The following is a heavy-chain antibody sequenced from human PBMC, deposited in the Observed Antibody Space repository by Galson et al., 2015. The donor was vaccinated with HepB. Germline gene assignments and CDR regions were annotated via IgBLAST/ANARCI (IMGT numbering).Heavy chain of an antibody. CDR3: ALGGNSVGGAGEDAFDI. CDR2: IYPTTSDS. V-gene: IGHV5-51*01. D-gene: IGHD4-23*01. J-gene: IGHJ3*02. CDR1: GYTFSTYW. Sequence: KVSCKGSGYTFSTYWIAWVRQMPGKGLELMGFIYPTTSDSRYTPSFQGQVTISADKSITTAYLQWSTLKASDTAMYYCALGGNSVGGAGEDAFDIWGQGTMVTVSS.